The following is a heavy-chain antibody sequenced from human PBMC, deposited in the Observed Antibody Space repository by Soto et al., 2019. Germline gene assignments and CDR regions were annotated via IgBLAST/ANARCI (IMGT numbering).Heavy chain of an antibody. J-gene: IGHJ4*02. CDR3: AKDRLAGNSDY. CDR2: ISATGGST. CDR1: GFTFNNYA. Sequence: PGGSLRLSCAASGFTFNNYAMNWVRQAPGKGLEWVATISATGGSTYYADSVKGRFTISRDNSKNTLYLQMNGLRVEDTAVYYCAKDRLAGNSDYWGQGTQVTVS. V-gene: IGHV3-23*01.